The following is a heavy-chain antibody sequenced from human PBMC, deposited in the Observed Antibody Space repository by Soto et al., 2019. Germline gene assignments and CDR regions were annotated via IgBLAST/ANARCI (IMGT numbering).Heavy chain of an antibody. V-gene: IGHV4-30-2*01. Sequence: QLQLQESASGLVKPSQTLSLTCAVSGGSISSGGYSWSWLRQPPGKGLEWIGYIYHSGSTYYNPALKSRVTISVDRSKNHFSLKRSSVTAADTALYYCARVPDYWGEGTLVTVSS. CDR1: GGSISSGGYS. J-gene: IGHJ4*02. CDR2: IYHSGST. CDR3: ARVPDY.